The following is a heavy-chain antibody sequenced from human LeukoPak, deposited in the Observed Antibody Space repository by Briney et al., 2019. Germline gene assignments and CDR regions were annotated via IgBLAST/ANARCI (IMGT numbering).Heavy chain of an antibody. Sequence: GGSLRLSCAASGFRFSDYYMSWIRQAPGKGLEWISYISSSSSYIQYADSVKGRITISRDNAKNSLYLEMNGLRAEDTAVYYCARGPSGGNAFGYWGQGTLVTVSS. D-gene: IGHD4-23*01. CDR1: GFRFSDYY. CDR2: ISSSSSYI. CDR3: ARGPSGGNAFGY. V-gene: IGHV3-11*06. J-gene: IGHJ4*02.